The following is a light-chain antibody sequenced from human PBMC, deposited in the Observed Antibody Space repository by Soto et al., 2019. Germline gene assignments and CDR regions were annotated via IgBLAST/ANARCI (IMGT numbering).Light chain of an antibody. CDR1: SSDVGGYNY. J-gene: IGLJ1*01. CDR2: DVS. CDR3: CSYAGSSIRYV. V-gene: IGLV2-11*01. Sequence: QSALTQPRSVSGSPGQSVTVSCTGTSSDVGGYNYVSWYQQHPGKAPKLMIYDVSKRPSGVPDRFSGSKSGNTASLTISGLQAEDEADYYCCSYAGSSIRYVFGTGTKVTVL.